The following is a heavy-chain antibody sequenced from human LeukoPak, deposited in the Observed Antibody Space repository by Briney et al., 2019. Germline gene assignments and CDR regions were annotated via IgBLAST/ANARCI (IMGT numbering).Heavy chain of an antibody. V-gene: IGHV3-21*01. CDR2: ISSSSSYL. CDR3: AGGHIVATISDAFDI. Sequence: GGSLRVSCAASGFTFSSYSMNWVRQAPGKGLEWVSSISSSSSYLYYADSVKGRFTISRDNAKNSLYLQMNSLRAGDTAVYYCAGGHIVATISDAFDIWGQGTMVTVSS. D-gene: IGHD5-12*01. CDR1: GFTFSSYS. J-gene: IGHJ3*02.